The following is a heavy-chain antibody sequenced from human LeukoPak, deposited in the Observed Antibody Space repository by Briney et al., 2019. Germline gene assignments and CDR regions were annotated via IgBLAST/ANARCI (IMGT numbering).Heavy chain of an antibody. D-gene: IGHD2-2*01. Sequence: GASLQISCKGSGYSFTSYWIGWVRQMPGKGLEWMGIIYPGDSDTRYSPSFQGQVTISADKSISTAYLQWSSLKASDTAMYYCARTRGYCSSTSCYGPHFDYWGQGTLVTVSS. J-gene: IGHJ4*02. V-gene: IGHV5-51*01. CDR3: ARTRGYCSSTSCYGPHFDY. CDR2: IYPGDSDT. CDR1: GYSFTSYW.